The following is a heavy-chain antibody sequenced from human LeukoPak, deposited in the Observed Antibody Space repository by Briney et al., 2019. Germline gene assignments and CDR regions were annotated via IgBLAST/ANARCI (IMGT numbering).Heavy chain of an antibody. D-gene: IGHD3-10*01. CDR2: ISSSGNST. CDR3: AALHYYGSGSYHPLYY. V-gene: IGHV3-23*01. Sequence: PGRSLRLSCAASGFTFNDYGMHWVRQAPGKGLEWVSVISSSGNSTYYADSVKGRFTISRDNSKNTLYLQMNTLRAEDTAVYYCAALHYYGSGSYHPLYYWGQGTLVTVSS. J-gene: IGHJ4*02. CDR1: GFTFNDYG.